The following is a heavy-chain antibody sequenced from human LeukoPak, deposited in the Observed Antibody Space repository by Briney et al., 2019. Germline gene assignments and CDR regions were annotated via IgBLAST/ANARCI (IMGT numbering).Heavy chain of an antibody. CDR3: ARGYYDSSGYIDY. D-gene: IGHD3-22*01. CDR1: GFTFSSYW. J-gene: IGHJ4*02. Sequence: PGGSLRLSCAASGFTFSSYWMHWVRQAPGKELVWVSRINTDGSSTSYADSVKGRFTISRDNAKNTLYLQMNSLRAEDTAVYYCARGYYDSSGYIDYWGQGTLVTVSS. V-gene: IGHV3-74*01. CDR2: INTDGSST.